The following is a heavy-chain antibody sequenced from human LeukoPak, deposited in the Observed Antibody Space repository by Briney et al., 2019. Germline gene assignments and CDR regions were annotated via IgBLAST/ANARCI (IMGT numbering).Heavy chain of an antibody. Sequence: PSETLSLTCAVYGGSFSGYYWSWIRQPPGKGLEWIGEINHSGSTNYNPSLKSRVTISVDTSKNQFSLKLSSVTAADTAVYYCARVWPFHYYDSSGYYRRGNYYFDYWGQGTLVTVSS. V-gene: IGHV4-34*01. CDR3: ARVWPFHYYDSSGYYRRGNYYFDY. CDR1: GGSFSGYY. J-gene: IGHJ4*02. D-gene: IGHD3-22*01. CDR2: INHSGST.